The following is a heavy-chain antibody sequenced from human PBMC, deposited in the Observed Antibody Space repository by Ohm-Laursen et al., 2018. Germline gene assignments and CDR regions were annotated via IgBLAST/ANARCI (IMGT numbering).Heavy chain of an antibody. CDR3: AKDLSPHYYDSSGYFDY. CDR2: DSGSGGST. Sequence: SLRLSCTASGFTFSSYGMSWVRQAPGKGLEWVSADSGSGGSTYYADSVKGRFTISRDNSKNTLYLQMNSLRAEDTAVYYCAKDLSPHYYDSSGYFDYWGQGTLVTVSS. D-gene: IGHD3-22*01. V-gene: IGHV3-23*01. CDR1: GFTFSSYG. J-gene: IGHJ4*02.